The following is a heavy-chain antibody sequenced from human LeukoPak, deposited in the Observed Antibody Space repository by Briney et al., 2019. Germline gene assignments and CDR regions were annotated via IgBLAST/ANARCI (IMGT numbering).Heavy chain of an antibody. D-gene: IGHD2-2*01. V-gene: IGHV5-51*01. CDR1: GSRFTSYW. CDR2: IYPGDSEA. J-gene: IGHJ4*02. CDR3: ARAYCSSTTCYFYIAFDY. Sequence: GESLKISCKGSGSRFTSYWIAWVRQMPGKGLEWMGIIYPGDSEARYSPSFQGQVTISVDKSISTAYLQWSSLKASDTAMYSCARAYCSSTTCYFYIAFDYWGQGTLVTVSS.